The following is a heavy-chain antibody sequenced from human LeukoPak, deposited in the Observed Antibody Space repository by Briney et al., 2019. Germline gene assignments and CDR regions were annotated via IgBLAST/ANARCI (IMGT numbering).Heavy chain of an antibody. Sequence: GGSLRLSCAASGFTFSSYWMHWVRQAPGKGLVWVSRTNSDASSTTYADSVKGRFTISRDNSKNTLYLQMNSLRGDDTAVYFCAKVYGNWYFDYWGQGTLVTVSS. CDR2: TNSDASST. CDR3: AKVYGNWYFDY. J-gene: IGHJ4*02. CDR1: GFTFSSYW. V-gene: IGHV3-74*01. D-gene: IGHD1-1*01.